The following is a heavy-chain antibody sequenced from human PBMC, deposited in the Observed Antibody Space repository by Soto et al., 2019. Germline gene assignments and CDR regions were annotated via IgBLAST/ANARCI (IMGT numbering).Heavy chain of an antibody. V-gene: IGHV3-23*01. J-gene: IGHJ4*02. CDR2: ISGSGGSP. D-gene: IGHD4-4*01. Sequence: GGSLSLSCAASGFRFGTYTMSWVRRAPGKGLEWVSAISGSGGSPSYADSVQGRFTISRDNPKKTLYLQMNSLRAEDTAVYYCAKARCTTSNCYVPDYWGQGTLVTVSS. CDR1: GFRFGTYT. CDR3: AKARCTTSNCYVPDY.